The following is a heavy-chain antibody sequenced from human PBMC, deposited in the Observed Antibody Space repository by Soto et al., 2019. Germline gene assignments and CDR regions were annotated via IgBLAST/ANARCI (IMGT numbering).Heavy chain of an antibody. Sequence: SETLSLTCTVSGGSISSSIYYWGWIRQPPGKGLEWIGTIFYSGTTYYNPSLKSRVTMSVDTSKNQFSLKLSSVTAADTAAYYCAGTAAANLWIINYWGQGILVTVSS. CDR1: GGSISSSIYY. CDR2: IFYSGTT. J-gene: IGHJ4*02. V-gene: IGHV4-39*01. D-gene: IGHD2-2*01. CDR3: AGTAAANLWIINY.